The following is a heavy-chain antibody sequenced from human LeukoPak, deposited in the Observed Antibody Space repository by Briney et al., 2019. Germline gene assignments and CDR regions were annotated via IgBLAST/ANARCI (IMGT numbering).Heavy chain of an antibody. V-gene: IGHV3-7*01. J-gene: IGHJ4*02. D-gene: IGHD3-10*01. CDR3: ASSPRITMVRGVIDY. CDR1: GFTFDDYT. CDR2: IRQDGSEK. Sequence: GGSLRLSCAASGFTFDDYTMHWVRQAPGKGLEWVANIRQDGSEKYYVDSVKGRFTISRDNAKNSLYLQMNSLRAEDTAVYYCASSPRITMVRGVIDYWGQGTLVTVSS.